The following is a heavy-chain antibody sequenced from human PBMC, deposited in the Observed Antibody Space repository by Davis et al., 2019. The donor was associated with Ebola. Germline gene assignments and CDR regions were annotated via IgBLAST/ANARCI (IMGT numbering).Heavy chain of an antibody. D-gene: IGHD1-26*01. V-gene: IGHV4-59*01. CDR2: IYYSGRT. CDR1: GGSISSYY. J-gene: IGHJ4*02. Sequence: MPSETLSLTCTVSGGSISSYYWSWIRQSPGKGLEWIGSIYYSGRTNYNPSLKSRVTISVDASKNKFSLKLSSVTAADTAVYYCARGGVGATTDYWGQGTLVTVSS. CDR3: ARGGVGATTDY.